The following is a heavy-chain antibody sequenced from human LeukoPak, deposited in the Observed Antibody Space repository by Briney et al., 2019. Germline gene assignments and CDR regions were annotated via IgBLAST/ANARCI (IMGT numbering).Heavy chain of an antibody. V-gene: IGHV4-30-2*01. CDR1: GGSISSGGYY. CDR3: ARERAARIVVVTAIRAFDI. CDR2: INHSGST. D-gene: IGHD2-21*02. J-gene: IGHJ3*02. Sequence: PSQTLSLTCTVSGGSISSGGYYWSWIRQPPGKGLEWIGEINHSGSTNYNPSLKSRVTISVDTSKNQFSLKLSSVTAADTAVYYCARERAARIVVVTAIRAFDIWGQGTMVTVSS.